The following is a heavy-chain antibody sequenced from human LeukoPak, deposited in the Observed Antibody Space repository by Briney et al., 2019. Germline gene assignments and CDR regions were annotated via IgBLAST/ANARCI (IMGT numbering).Heavy chain of an antibody. J-gene: IGHJ6*02. CDR3: ARVPSRYCSGGSCSGMDV. V-gene: IGHV4-34*01. CDR2: INHSGST. D-gene: IGHD2-15*01. Sequence: PSETLSLTCAVYGGSFSGYYWSWIRQLPGKGLEWIGEINHSGSTNYNPSLKSRVTISVDTSKNQFSLKLSSVIAADTAVYYCARVPSRYCSGGSCSGMDVWGQGTTVTVSS. CDR1: GGSFSGYY.